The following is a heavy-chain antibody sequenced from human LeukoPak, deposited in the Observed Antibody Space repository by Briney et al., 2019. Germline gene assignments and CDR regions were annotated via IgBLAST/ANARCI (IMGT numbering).Heavy chain of an antibody. J-gene: IGHJ5*02. CDR2: ISGSGGST. V-gene: IGHV3-23*01. CDR3: AKDYSYGYGDYVTWFDP. CDR1: GFTFSSYA. Sequence: GGSLRLSCAASGFTFSSYAMSWVRQAPGKGLGWVSAISGSGGSTYYADSVKGRFTISRDNSKNTLYLQMNSLRAEDTAVYYCAKDYSYGYGDYVTWFDPWGQGTLVTVSS. D-gene: IGHD4-17*01.